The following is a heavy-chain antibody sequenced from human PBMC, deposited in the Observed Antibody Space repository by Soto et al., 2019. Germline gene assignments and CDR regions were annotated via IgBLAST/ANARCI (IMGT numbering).Heavy chain of an antibody. J-gene: IGHJ6*02. CDR1: GYTFTGYY. V-gene: IGHV1-2*04. Sequence: QVQLVQSGAEVKKPGASVKVSCKASGYTFTGYYMHWVRQAPGQGLEWMGWINPNSGGTNYAQKFPGWVTMTRDTSISTAYMELSRLRSDDTAVYYCARDLGSSGYYGMDVWGQGTTVTVSS. CDR2: INPNSGGT. CDR3: ARDLGSSGYYGMDV. D-gene: IGHD6-6*01.